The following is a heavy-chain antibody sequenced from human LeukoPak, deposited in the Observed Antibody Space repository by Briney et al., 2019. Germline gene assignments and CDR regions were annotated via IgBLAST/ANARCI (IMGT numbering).Heavy chain of an antibody. CDR2: IYTSGST. CDR3: ARDGAEWIQVNWFDP. V-gene: IGHV4-61*02. CDR1: GGSISSSSYY. D-gene: IGHD5-18*01. J-gene: IGHJ5*02. Sequence: SETLSLTCTVSGGSISSSSYYWGWIRQPAGKGLEWIGRIYTSGSTNYNPSLKSRVTMSVDTSKNQFSLKLSSVTAADTAVYYCARDGAEWIQVNWFDPWGQGTLVTVSS.